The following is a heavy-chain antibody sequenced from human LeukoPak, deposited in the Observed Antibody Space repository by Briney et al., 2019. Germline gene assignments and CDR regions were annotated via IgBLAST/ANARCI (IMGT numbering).Heavy chain of an antibody. Sequence: GASVKVSCKASGGTFSSYAISWARQAPGQGLEWMGWISAYNGNTNYAQKLQGRVTMTTDTSTSTAYMELRSLRSDDTAVYYCARFGSFGSPAILLWFGELSYYFDYWGQGTLVTVSS. CDR1: GGTFSSYA. V-gene: IGHV1-18*01. D-gene: IGHD3-10*01. CDR3: ARFGSFGSPAILLWFGELSYYFDY. J-gene: IGHJ4*02. CDR2: ISAYNGNT.